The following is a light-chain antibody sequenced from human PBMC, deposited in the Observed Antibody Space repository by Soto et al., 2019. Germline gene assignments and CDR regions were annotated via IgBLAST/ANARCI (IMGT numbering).Light chain of an antibody. V-gene: IGLV2-14*01. Sequence: QSALTQPASVSGSPGQSITISCTGTSSDVGAYSLVSWYQHHPDKAPKLMISEVSNRPSGVSDRFSGSKSGNTASLTISGLQAEDEADYYCASLTTTNFVFGTGTKVTVL. CDR3: ASLTTTNFV. CDR2: EVS. CDR1: SSDVGAYSL. J-gene: IGLJ1*01.